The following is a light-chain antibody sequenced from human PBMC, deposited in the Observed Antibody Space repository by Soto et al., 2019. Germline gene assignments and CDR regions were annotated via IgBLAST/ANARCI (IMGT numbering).Light chain of an antibody. V-gene: IGLV2-14*03. Sequence: QSALTQPASVSGSPGQSITISCTGTSSDIGSYNYVSWYQQHPGEVPRLMIYDVSNRPSGVSNRFSGSKSSNTASLTISGLQAEDEADYYCGSYTSDNTLVFGGGTKLTVL. CDR1: SSDIGSYNY. CDR3: GSYTSDNTLV. J-gene: IGLJ2*01. CDR2: DVS.